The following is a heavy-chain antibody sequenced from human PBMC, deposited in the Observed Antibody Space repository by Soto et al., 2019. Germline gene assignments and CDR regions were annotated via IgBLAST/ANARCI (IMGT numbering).Heavy chain of an antibody. J-gene: IGHJ4*02. CDR2: IIPIFGTA. D-gene: IGHD3-22*01. Sequence: GASVKVSCKASGGTFSSYAISWVRQAPGQGLEWMGGIIPIFGTANYAQKFQGRVTITADESTSTAYMELSSLRSEDTAVYYSAGYYYDSSGYYPLEDWGQGTLVTVSS. CDR1: GGTFSSYA. CDR3: AGYYYDSSGYYPLED. V-gene: IGHV1-69*13.